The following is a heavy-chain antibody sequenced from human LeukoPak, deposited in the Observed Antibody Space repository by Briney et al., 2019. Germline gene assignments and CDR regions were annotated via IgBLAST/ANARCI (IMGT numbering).Heavy chain of an antibody. CDR1: GYTFTSYA. CDR3: ARNAISGQWPVFDY. D-gene: IGHD6-19*01. V-gene: IGHV1-3*01. CDR2: INAGNGNT. J-gene: IGHJ4*02. Sequence: ASVKVSCKASGYTFTSYAMHWVRQAPGQRLEWMGWINAGNGNTKYSQKFQGRVTMTTDTSTSTAYMELRSLRSDDTAVYYCARNAISGQWPVFDYWGQGTLVTVSS.